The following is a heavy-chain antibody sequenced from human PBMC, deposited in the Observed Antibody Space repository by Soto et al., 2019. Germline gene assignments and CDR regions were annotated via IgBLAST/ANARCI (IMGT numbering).Heavy chain of an antibody. V-gene: IGHV3-74*01. Sequence: EVQLVESGGGLVQPGGSLRLSCAASGFTFSSYWMHWVRQAPGKGLVWVSRINSDGSSTNYENSVKGRITISRDNAKNTLYLQMSSQSAEYTAVYYCATGGSINCYIDLWDRGPLVTVSS. J-gene: IGHJ2*01. CDR3: ATGGSINCYIDL. D-gene: IGHD1-26*01. CDR2: INSDGSST. CDR1: GFTFSSYW.